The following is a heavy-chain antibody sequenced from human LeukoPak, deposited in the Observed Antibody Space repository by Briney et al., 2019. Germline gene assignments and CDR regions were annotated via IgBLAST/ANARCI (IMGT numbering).Heavy chain of an antibody. V-gene: IGHV4-4*07. CDR1: GASISNYY. Sequence: SETLSLTCTVSGASISNYYWSWIRQPAGKGLEWIGRIYISGSTNYNPSLKSRVTMSVDTSKNQFSLKLTSVTAADTAVYYRARDYGVGATPFDYWGQGTLVTVSS. J-gene: IGHJ4*02. D-gene: IGHD1-26*01. CDR2: IYISGST. CDR3: ARDYGVGATPFDY.